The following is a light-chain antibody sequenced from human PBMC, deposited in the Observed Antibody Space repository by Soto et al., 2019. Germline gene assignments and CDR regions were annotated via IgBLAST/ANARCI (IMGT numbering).Light chain of an antibody. CDR1: QSISSY. J-gene: IGKJ2*01. V-gene: IGKV1-39*01. CDR2: AAS. Sequence: DIQMTQSPSSLSASVGDRVTITCRASQSISSYLNWYQQKPGKAPKLLIYAASSLQSGVPSRFSGSGSGTDFILTISSLQPEDFATYCCQRSYSTPYTFGQGTKLEIK. CDR3: QRSYSTPYT.